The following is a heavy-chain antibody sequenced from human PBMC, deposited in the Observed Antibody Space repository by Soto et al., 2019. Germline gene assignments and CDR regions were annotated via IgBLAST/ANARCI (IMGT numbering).Heavy chain of an antibody. CDR1: GGSISSYY. V-gene: IGHV4-59*01. CDR2: IYYAGST. J-gene: IGHJ4*02. D-gene: IGHD5-18*01. CDR3: ARVEYSYGYFDY. Sequence: SETLSLTCTVSGGSISSYYWSWIRQPPGRGLEWIGFIYYAGSTKYNPSLNSRVTISVDTSKNQFSLKLSSVTAADTAVYYCARVEYSYGYFDYWGQGTLVTSPQ.